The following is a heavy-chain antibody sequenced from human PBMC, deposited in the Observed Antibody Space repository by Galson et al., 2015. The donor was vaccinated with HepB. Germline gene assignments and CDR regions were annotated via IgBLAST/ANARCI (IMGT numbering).Heavy chain of an antibody. CDR1: GFTFSSYG. CDR2: ISYDGSNK. V-gene: IGHV3-30*18. Sequence: SLRLSCAASGFTFSSYGMHWVRQAPGTGLEWVAVISYDGSNKYYADSVKGRFTISRDNSKNTLYLQMNSLRAEDTAVYYCAKGYCSGGSCYETPAGVYFDYWGQGTLVTVSS. CDR3: AKGYCSGGSCYETPAGVYFDY. J-gene: IGHJ4*02. D-gene: IGHD2-15*01.